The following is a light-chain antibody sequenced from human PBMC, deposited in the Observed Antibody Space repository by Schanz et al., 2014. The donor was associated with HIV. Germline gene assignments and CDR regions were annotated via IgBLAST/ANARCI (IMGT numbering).Light chain of an antibody. CDR3: QQYNSYSYT. CDR2: QAS. CDR1: QTIGRF. V-gene: IGKV1-5*03. J-gene: IGKJ2*01. Sequence: IQMTQSPSTVSASVGDRVTITCRASQTIGRFLAWYQQKPGSAPVLLIYQASTLETGVPSRFSGSGSGTQFTLTISSLQTDDFATYYCQQYNSYSYTFGQGTKLEIK.